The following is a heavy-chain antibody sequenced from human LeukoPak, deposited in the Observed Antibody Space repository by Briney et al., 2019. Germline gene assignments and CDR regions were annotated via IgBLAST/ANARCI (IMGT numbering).Heavy chain of an antibody. CDR1: GGSISSSSYY. V-gene: IGHV4-39*01. D-gene: IGHD2-15*01. CDR2: IYYSGST. CDR3: ARRLGYCSGGSCPSPNWFDP. J-gene: IGHJ5*02. Sequence: SETLSLTCTVSGGSISSSSYYRGWIRQPPGKGLEWIGSIYYSGSTYYNPSLKSRVTISVDTSKNQFSLKLSSVTAADTAVYYCARRLGYCSGGSCPSPNWFDPWGQGTLVTVSS.